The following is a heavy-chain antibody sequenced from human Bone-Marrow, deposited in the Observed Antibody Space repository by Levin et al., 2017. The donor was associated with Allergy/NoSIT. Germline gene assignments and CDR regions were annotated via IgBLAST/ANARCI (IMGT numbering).Heavy chain of an antibody. CDR2: IDPSDSYT. Sequence: GESLKISCKGSGYSFTSYWISWVRQMPGKGLEWMGRIDPSDSYTNYSPSFQGHVTISADKSISTAYLQWSSLKASDTAMYYCARLGYCSSTSCYDGAAFDIWGQGTMVTVSS. CDR3: ARLGYCSSTSCYDGAAFDI. CDR1: GYSFTSYW. D-gene: IGHD2-2*03. J-gene: IGHJ3*02. V-gene: IGHV5-10-1*01.